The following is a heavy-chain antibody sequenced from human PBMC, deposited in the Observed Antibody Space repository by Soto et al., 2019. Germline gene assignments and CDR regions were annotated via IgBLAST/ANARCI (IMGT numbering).Heavy chain of an antibody. J-gene: IGHJ4*02. CDR3: AKETHSNGYGSYFDY. CDR2: ISSGGGLK. CDR1: GFTFSSFG. Sequence: GGSLRLSCAASGFTFSSFGMHWVRQAPGKGLEWVAVISSGGGLKYDADSVKGRFTISRDNSKNTLYLQMNSLRAEDTVIYYCAKETHSNGYGSYFDYWGQGVLVTVSS. V-gene: IGHV3-30*18. D-gene: IGHD3-22*01.